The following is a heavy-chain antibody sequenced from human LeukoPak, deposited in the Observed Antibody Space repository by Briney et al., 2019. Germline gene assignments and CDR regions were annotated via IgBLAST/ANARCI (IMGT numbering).Heavy chain of an antibody. J-gene: IGHJ3*02. V-gene: IGHV4-34*01. CDR2: INHSGST. D-gene: IGHD6-6*01. CDR1: GGSFSHYY. Sequence: SETLSLTCAVYGGSFSHYYWSWIRQPPGKGLEWIGEINHSGSTNYNPSLKSRVTISVDTSKNQLSLKVSSVTAADTAVYYCARDPYSTSNVFDIWGQGTMVTVSS. CDR3: ARDPYSTSNVFDI.